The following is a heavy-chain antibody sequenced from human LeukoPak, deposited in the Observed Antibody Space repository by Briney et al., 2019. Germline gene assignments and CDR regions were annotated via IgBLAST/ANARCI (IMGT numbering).Heavy chain of an antibody. CDR2: ISAYNGNT. V-gene: IGHV1-18*01. D-gene: IGHD6-19*01. CDR3: ARDHAVVSRFDP. Sequence: ASVKVSCKASGYTFTSYGISWVRQAPGQGLEWMGWISAYNGNTNYAQKLQGRVTMTTDTSTSTAYMELRNLRSDDTAVYYCARDHAVVSRFDPWGQGTLVTVSS. J-gene: IGHJ5*02. CDR1: GYTFTSYG.